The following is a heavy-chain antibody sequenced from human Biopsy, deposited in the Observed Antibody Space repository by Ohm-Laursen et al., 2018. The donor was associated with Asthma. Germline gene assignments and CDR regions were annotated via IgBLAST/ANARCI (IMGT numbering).Heavy chain of an antibody. V-gene: IGHV3-7*01. CDR2: IKHDGSEK. CDR3: ARTFHFWSPYHAEHYQL. J-gene: IGHJ1*01. Sequence: SLRLSCIPSGFTLVDYCMSRVRQVPGQGLEWVANIKHDGSEKNHVDSLKGRFTISRDNAKNLLFLQMNSLRAEDTAVYYCARTFHFWSPYHAEHYQLWGQGTLVTVSS. D-gene: IGHD3-3*01. CDR1: GFTLVDYC.